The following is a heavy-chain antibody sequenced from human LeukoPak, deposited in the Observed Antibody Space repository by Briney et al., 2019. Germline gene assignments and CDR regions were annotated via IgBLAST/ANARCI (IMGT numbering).Heavy chain of an antibody. CDR3: SGRYGPGPV. V-gene: IGHV1-2*02. J-gene: IGHJ4*02. Sequence: GASLKLSCKASGYTFSAHHIHWVRHAPGQRLEWMGWIVPDGRDTKYAEKFQGRMTLTVDTSITTAYMELHSLTSDDTAVYYCSGRYGPGPVWGQGTLITASS. D-gene: IGHD3-10*01. CDR1: GYTFSAHH. CDR2: IVPDGRDT.